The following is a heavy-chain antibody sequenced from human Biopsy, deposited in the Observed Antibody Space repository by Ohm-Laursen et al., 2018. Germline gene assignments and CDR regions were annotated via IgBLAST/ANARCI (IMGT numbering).Heavy chain of an antibody. CDR1: GFDFSDYS. D-gene: IGHD5-18*01. J-gene: IGHJ6*02. CDR3: AKDRYNYTPIGGFSMDV. V-gene: IGHV3-21*06. Sequence: SLRLSCTASGFDFSDYSMSWVRQAPGKGLEWVSSVTTTSSYIYYADSVKGRFTISRGNSRDTLYLQMSSLRAEDTAVYYCAKDRYNYTPIGGFSMDVWGQGATVTVSS. CDR2: VTTTSSYI.